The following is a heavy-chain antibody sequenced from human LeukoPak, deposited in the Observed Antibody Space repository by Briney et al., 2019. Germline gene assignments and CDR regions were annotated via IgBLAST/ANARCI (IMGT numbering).Heavy chain of an antibody. V-gene: IGHV3-23*01. J-gene: IGHJ4*02. CDR2: ISGSGGST. CDR3: ANDYDILTGIDY. CDR1: GFTFSSYA. Sequence: PGGSLRLSCAASGFTFSSYAMSWVCQAPGKGLEWVSAISGSGGSTYYADSVKGRFTISRDNSKNTLYLQMNSLRAEDTAVYYCANDYDILTGIDYWGQGTLVTVSS. D-gene: IGHD3-9*01.